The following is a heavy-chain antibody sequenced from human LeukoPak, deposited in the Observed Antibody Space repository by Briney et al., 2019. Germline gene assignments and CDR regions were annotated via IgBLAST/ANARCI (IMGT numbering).Heavy chain of an antibody. V-gene: IGHV3-23*01. CDR1: GFTFSSYA. CDR2: IRGSGGNT. CDR3: AKDIVEYYDFWSGYCAFDI. J-gene: IGHJ3*02. D-gene: IGHD3-3*01. Sequence: PGESLRLSCAASGFTFSSYAMSWVRQAPGKGLEWVSGIRGSGGNTYYADSVKGRFTISRDNSKNTLYLQMNSLRAEDTAVYYCAKDIVEYYDFWSGYCAFDIWGQGTMVTVSS.